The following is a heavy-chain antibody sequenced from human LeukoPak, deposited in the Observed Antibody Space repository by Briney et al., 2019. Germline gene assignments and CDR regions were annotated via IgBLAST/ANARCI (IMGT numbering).Heavy chain of an antibody. Sequence: GGSLRLSCAASEFTLNTYAMHWVRQAPGKGLEWVAIVWSGGSRNTYADSVKGRFTISRDNSKNTLYLQMNSLRVEDTAIYYCAKESNGLDIWGRGTMVIVAS. J-gene: IGHJ3*02. V-gene: IGHV3-30*02. CDR2: VWSGGSRN. CDR3: AKESNGLDI. D-gene: IGHD2-8*01. CDR1: EFTLNTYA.